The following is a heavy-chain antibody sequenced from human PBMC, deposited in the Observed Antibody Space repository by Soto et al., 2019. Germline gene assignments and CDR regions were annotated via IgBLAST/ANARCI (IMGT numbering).Heavy chain of an antibody. CDR2: INHSGST. Sequence: SETLSLTCAVYGGSFSGYYWSWIRQPPGKGLEWIGEINHSGSTNYNPSLKSRVTISVDTSKNQFSLKLSSVTAADTAVYYCARSPRGTTAQPGLGCFDYWGQGTLVTVSS. CDR3: ARSPRGTTAQPGLGCFDY. J-gene: IGHJ4*02. D-gene: IGHD1-1*01. CDR1: GGSFSGYY. V-gene: IGHV4-34*01.